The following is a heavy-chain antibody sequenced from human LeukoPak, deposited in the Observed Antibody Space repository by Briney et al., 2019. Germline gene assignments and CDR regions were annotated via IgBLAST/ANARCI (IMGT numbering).Heavy chain of an antibody. CDR3: ARDSSGWSGDFDY. J-gene: IGHJ4*02. CDR1: GGSISSGSYY. CDR2: IYTSGST. V-gene: IGHV4-61*02. D-gene: IGHD6-19*01. Sequence: SQTLSLTCTVSGGSISSGSYYWSWIRQPAGKGLEWIGRIYTSGSTNYNPSLKSRVTISVDTSKNQFSLKLSSVTAADTAVYYCARDSSGWSGDFDYWGQGTLVTVSS.